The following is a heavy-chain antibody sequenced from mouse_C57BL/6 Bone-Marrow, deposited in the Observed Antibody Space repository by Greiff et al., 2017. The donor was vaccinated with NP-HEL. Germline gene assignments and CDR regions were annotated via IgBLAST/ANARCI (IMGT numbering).Heavy chain of an antibody. CDR1: GYAFTNYL. CDR3: AREGGNFYMDY. CDR2: INPGSGGT. D-gene: IGHD2-1*01. J-gene: IGHJ4*01. Sequence: QVQLQQSGAELVRPGTSVKVSCKASGYAFTNYLIEWVKQRPGQGLEWIGVINPGSGGTNYNEKFKGKATLTADKSSSTAYMQLSSLTSEDSAVYFWAREGGNFYMDYWGQGTSVTVSS. V-gene: IGHV1-54*01.